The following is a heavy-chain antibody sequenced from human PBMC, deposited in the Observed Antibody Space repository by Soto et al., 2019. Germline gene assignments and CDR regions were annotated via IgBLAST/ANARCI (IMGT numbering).Heavy chain of an antibody. J-gene: IGHJ4*02. D-gene: IGHD6-6*01. CDR1: GFTFSSYA. CDR2: ISGSGGST. Sequence: PGGSLRLSCAASGFTFSSYAMSWVRQAPGKGLEWVSAISGSGGSTYYADSVKGRFTISRDNSKNTLYLQMNSLRDEDTAVYYCAKISGAYSSSSLVGPSGLDYWGQGTLVTVSS. V-gene: IGHV3-23*01. CDR3: AKISGAYSSSSLVGPSGLDY.